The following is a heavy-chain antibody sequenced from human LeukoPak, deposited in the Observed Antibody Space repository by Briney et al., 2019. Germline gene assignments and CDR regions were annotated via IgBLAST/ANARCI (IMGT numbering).Heavy chain of an antibody. V-gene: IGHV1-46*01. Sequence: ASVKVSCKASGYTFSNYFMHWVRQAPGQGLEWMGILNPSGGSTTYAQKFQGRVIMTRDMSSSTVYMELSSLRSEDTAVYYCASYCSSINCYRGMDVWGSGTTVTVSS. D-gene: IGHD2-2*02. CDR1: GYTFSNYF. CDR3: ASYCSSINCYRGMDV. CDR2: LNPSGGST. J-gene: IGHJ6*03.